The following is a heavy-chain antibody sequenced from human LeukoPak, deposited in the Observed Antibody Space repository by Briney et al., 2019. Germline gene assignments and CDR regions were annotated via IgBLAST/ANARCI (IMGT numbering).Heavy chain of an antibody. Sequence: SETLSLTCAVYGGSFSGYYWNWIRQPPGKGLEGIGEINHRGLTHSNPSLKSRLTISVDTSKTQFSLKLSSVPAADTAVYYCARGFSGVVASDWGQGKLVTVSS. CDR1: GGSFSGYY. J-gene: IGHJ4*02. CDR3: ARGFSGVVASD. CDR2: INHRGLT. D-gene: IGHD2-15*01. V-gene: IGHV4-34*01.